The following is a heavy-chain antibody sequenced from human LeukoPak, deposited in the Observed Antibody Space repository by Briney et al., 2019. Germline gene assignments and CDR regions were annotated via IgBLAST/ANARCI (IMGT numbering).Heavy chain of an antibody. CDR3: AKKDHLVPGNWYFDL. D-gene: IGHD1-26*01. J-gene: IGHJ2*01. V-gene: IGHV3-23*01. CDR1: GFSFNNYA. Sequence: GGSLILSCAASGFSFNNYAMSWVRQAPGKGLEWVSIIGVDPWSTFYADSVKGRFTISRDNSKNTLFLQMSSLRADDTALYYCAKKDHLVPGNWYFDLWGRGTLVTVFS. CDR2: IGVDPWST.